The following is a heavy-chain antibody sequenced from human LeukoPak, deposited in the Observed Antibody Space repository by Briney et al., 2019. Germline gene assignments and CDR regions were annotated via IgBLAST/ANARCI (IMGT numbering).Heavy chain of an antibody. CDR3: ARGVDSSGYCAGGSFDY. CDR2: IYYSGST. V-gene: IGHV4-59*01. Sequence: SETLSLTCTVSGGSISSYYWSWIRQPPGKGLEWIGYIYYSGSTNYNPSLKSRVTISVDTSKNQFSLKLSSVTAADTAVYYCARGVDSSGYCAGGSFDYWGQGTLVTVSS. J-gene: IGHJ4*02. CDR1: GGSISSYY. D-gene: IGHD3-22*01.